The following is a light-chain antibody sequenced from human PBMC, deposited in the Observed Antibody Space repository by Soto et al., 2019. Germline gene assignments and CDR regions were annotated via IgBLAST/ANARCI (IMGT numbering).Light chain of an antibody. Sequence: EIVLTQSPGTLSLSPGERATLSCRASQSVSNNYLAWYQQKPGQAPRLLIYGASSRATGIPDRFSGSGSGTDFTLTISGLEPEDFAVYYCQQYGSLSWTFGQGTKVDIK. CDR1: QSVSNNY. CDR2: GAS. V-gene: IGKV3-20*01. CDR3: QQYGSLSWT. J-gene: IGKJ1*01.